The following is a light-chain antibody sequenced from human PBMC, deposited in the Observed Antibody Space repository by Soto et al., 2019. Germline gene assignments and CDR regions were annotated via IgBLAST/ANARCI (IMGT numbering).Light chain of an antibody. V-gene: IGLV6-57*01. J-gene: IGLJ2*01. CDR1: SGSIASNY. Sequence: NFMLTQPHSVSASPGQTVTISCTRSSGSIASNYVQWYQQRPGSSPTIVIYEDNQRPSGVPDRFSGSIDSSSSSASLTISGLKSEDEAAYYCQSYDSDTVIFGGGTKLTVL. CDR3: QSYDSDTVI. CDR2: EDN.